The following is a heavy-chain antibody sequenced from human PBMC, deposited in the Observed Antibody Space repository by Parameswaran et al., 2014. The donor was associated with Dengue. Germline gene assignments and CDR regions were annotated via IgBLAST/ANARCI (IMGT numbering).Heavy chain of an antibody. Sequence: VRQMPGKGLEWMGGIIPIFGTANYAQKFQGRVTITADESTSTAYMELSSLRSEDTAVYYCASRRLSPAPTTVTTRSTAYYGMDVWGPRDHGHRLL. D-gene: IGHD4-17*01. V-gene: IGHV1-69*01. CDR3: ASRRLSPAPTTVTTRSTAYYGMDV. J-gene: IGHJ6*01. CDR2: IIPIFGTA.